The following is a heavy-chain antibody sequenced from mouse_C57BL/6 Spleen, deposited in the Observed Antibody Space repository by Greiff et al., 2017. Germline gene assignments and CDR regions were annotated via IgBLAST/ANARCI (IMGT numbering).Heavy chain of an antibody. J-gene: IGHJ4*01. CDR1: GYTFTEYT. Sequence: VQGVESGAELVKPGASVKLSCKASGYTFTEYTIHWVKQRSGQGLEWIGWFYPGSGSIKYNEKFKDKATLTADKSSSTVYMELSRLTSEDSAVYFCARHTYYYGSRDVNYAIEYWGEGNSVTVSA. CDR3: ARHTYYYGSRDVNYAIEY. CDR2: FYPGSGSI. V-gene: IGHV1-62-2*01. D-gene: IGHD1-1*01.